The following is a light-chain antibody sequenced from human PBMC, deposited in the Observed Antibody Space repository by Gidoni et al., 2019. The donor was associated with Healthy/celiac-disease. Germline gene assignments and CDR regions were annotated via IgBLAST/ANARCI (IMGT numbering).Light chain of an antibody. V-gene: IGKV1-5*03. Sequence: DIQMTQSPSTLSASVGDRVTITCRASQSISSWLAWYQQKPGKAPKLLIYKASSLESGFPSRFSGSGSGTEFTLTISSLQPDDFATYYCQQYNSSLFTFGPGTKVDIK. CDR3: QQYNSSLFT. CDR1: QSISSW. CDR2: KAS. J-gene: IGKJ3*01.